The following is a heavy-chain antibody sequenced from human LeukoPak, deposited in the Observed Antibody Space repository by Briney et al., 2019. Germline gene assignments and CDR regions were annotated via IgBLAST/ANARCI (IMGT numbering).Heavy chain of an antibody. CDR2: IYYSGST. CDR3: ARGPYYDSSGLRAHAFDI. V-gene: IGHV4-59*01. CDR1: GGSISSYY. Sequence: SETLSLTCTVSGGSISSYYWSWIRQPPGKGLEWIGYIYYSGSTNNNPSLKSRVTISVDTSKNQFSLKLSSVTAADTAVYYCARGPYYDSSGLRAHAFDIWGQGTMVTVSS. J-gene: IGHJ3*02. D-gene: IGHD3-22*01.